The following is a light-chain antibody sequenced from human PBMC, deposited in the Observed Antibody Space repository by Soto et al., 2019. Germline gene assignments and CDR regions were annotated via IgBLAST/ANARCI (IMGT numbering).Light chain of an antibody. CDR3: QQANDFPRT. CDR1: QDISTW. J-gene: IGKJ3*01. CDR2: TSA. Sequence: DIQMTQSPSSVSASVGDRVSITCRASQDISTWLAWYQQKPGKAPKLLIYTSANLERGVPSRFSGSGSGTDFTLTISSLQPEDFATYYCQQANDFPRTFGPGTKLDIK. V-gene: IGKV1-12*01.